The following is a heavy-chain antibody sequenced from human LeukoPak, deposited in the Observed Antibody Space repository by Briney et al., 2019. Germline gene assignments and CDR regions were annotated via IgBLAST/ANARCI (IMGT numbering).Heavy chain of an antibody. CDR2: IRYGGGNT. Sequence: GGSLRLSCVVSGFSFSGHGMHWVRQAPGKGLEWVAFIRYGGGNTYYADSVRGRFTVSRDISKNTVSLQMNSLGAEDTAVYYCGTLGSDYWGRGTLVTVSS. J-gene: IGHJ4*02. V-gene: IGHV3-30*02. D-gene: IGHD2-15*01. CDR1: GFSFSGHG. CDR3: GTLGSDY.